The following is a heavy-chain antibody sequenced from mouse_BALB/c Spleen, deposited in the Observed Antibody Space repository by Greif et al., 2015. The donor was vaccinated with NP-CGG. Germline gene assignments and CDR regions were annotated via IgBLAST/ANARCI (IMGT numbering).Heavy chain of an antibody. Sequence: EVQLQQSGAELVKPGASVKLSCTASGFNIKDTYMHWVKQRPEQGLEWIGRIDPANGNTKYDPKFQGKATITADTSSNTAYLQLSSLTSEDTAVYYCARFGTGTWMDYWGQGTSVTVSS. CDR1: GFNIKDTY. J-gene: IGHJ4*01. V-gene: IGHV14-3*02. CDR3: ARFGTGTWMDY. CDR2: IDPANGNT. D-gene: IGHD4-1*01.